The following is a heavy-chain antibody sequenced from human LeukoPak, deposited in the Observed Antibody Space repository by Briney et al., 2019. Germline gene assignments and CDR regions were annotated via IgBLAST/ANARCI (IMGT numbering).Heavy chain of an antibody. CDR3: ARAAYYDFWSGYRYYYYGMDV. Sequence: ASVKVSCKVSGYTLTELSMHWVRQAPGKGLEWMGGFDPEDGETIYAQKFQGRVTMTEDTSTDTAYMELSSLRSEDTAVYYCARAAYYDFWSGYRYYYYGMDVWGQGTTVTVSS. V-gene: IGHV1-24*01. J-gene: IGHJ6*02. CDR2: FDPEDGET. D-gene: IGHD3-3*01. CDR1: GYTLTELS.